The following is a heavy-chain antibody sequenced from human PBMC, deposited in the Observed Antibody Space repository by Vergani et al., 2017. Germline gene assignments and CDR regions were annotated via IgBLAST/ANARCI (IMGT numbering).Heavy chain of an antibody. D-gene: IGHD3-10*01. CDR3: ASRPKYGMVRGVIITGETYYMDV. V-gene: IGHV3-48*04. Sequence: VQLVESGGGVVQPGRSLRLSCAASGFTFSSYSMNWVRQAPGKGLEWVSYISSSSSTIYYADSVKGRFTISRDNAKNSLYLQMNSLRAEDTAVYYCASRPKYGMVRGVIITGETYYMDVWGKGTTVTVSS. CDR2: ISSSSSTI. J-gene: IGHJ6*03. CDR1: GFTFSSYS.